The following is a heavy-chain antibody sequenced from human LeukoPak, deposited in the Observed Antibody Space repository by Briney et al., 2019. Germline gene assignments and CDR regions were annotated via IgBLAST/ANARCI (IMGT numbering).Heavy chain of an antibody. Sequence: PGGSLRLSCAASGFTFSNYARSWVRQAPGKGLEWVSAISGSGGSTYYADSVKGRFTISRNNSKNTAYLQMNSLKTEDTAVYYCTRHANYYGSGSPYYYYYMDVWGKGTTVTVSS. J-gene: IGHJ6*03. V-gene: IGHV3-23*01. CDR1: GFTFSNYA. D-gene: IGHD3-10*01. CDR3: TRHANYYGSGSPYYYYYMDV. CDR2: ISGSGGST.